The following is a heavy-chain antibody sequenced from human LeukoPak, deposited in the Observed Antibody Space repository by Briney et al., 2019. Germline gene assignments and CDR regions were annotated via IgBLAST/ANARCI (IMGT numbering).Heavy chain of an antibody. D-gene: IGHD3-22*01. Sequence: PSETLSLTCTVSGGSISSGSYYWSWIRQPAGKGLEWIGRIHTSGSTNYNPSLKSRVTISVDTSKNQFSLKLSSVTAADTAVYYCARGLDYDSSDLLDYWGQGTLVTVSS. V-gene: IGHV4-61*02. CDR2: IHTSGST. CDR1: GGSISSGSYY. J-gene: IGHJ4*02. CDR3: ARGLDYDSSDLLDY.